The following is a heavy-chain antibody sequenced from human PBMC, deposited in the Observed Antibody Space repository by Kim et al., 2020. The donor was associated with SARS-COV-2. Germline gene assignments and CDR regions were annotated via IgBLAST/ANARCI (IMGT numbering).Heavy chain of an antibody. CDR3: AREGWYCSSTSCYEGVPDYYYGMDV. Sequence: SETLSLTCTVSGGSISSYYWSWIRQPAGKGLEWIGRLYTSGSTNYNPSLKSRVTMSVDTSKNQFSLKLSSVTAADTAVYYCAREGWYCSSTSCYEGVPDYYYGMDVWGQGTTVTVSS. J-gene: IGHJ6*02. D-gene: IGHD2-2*01. CDR1: GGSISSYY. V-gene: IGHV4-4*07. CDR2: LYTSGST.